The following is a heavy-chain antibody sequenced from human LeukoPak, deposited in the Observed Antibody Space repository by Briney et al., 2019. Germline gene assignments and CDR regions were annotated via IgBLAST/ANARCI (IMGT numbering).Heavy chain of an antibody. J-gene: IGHJ4*02. CDR2: INHSGST. V-gene: IGHV4-34*01. CDR1: GGSFSGYY. D-gene: IGHD4-17*01. Sequence: SETLSLTCAVYGGSFSGYYWTWIRQPPGKGLERIGEINHSGSTNYNPSLKSRVTISVDTSKNQFSLKLSSVTAADTAVYYCARSQQREDYVPNYFDYWGQGTLVTVSS. CDR3: ARSQQREDYVPNYFDY.